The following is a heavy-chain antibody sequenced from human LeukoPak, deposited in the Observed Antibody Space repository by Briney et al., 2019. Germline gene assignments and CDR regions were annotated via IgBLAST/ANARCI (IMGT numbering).Heavy chain of an antibody. J-gene: IGHJ6*02. CDR3: AGRENFYYYYGMDV. Sequence: GGSLRLSCAASGFTVSSNYMSWVRQAPGKGLEWVSVIYSGGSTYYADSVKGRFTISRDNSKNTLYLQMNSLRAEDTAVYYCAGRENFYYYYGMDVWGQGTTVTVSS. V-gene: IGHV3-53*01. CDR2: IYSGGST. CDR1: GFTVSSNY. D-gene: IGHD1-7*01.